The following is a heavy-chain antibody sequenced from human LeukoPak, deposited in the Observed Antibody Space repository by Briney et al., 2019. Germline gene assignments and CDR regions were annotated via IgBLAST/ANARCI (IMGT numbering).Heavy chain of an antibody. Sequence: GGSLRLSCAASGFTVSSNYMSWVRQAPGKSLEWLSVIYNDGRTFYADSVKGRFTISRQNSQNTLYLQMNSLRDEDTAVYYCARGDDDYVRYFDYWGQGTLVAVSS. J-gene: IGHJ4*02. V-gene: IGHV3-53*01. CDR3: ARGDDDYVRYFDY. CDR1: GFTVSSNY. CDR2: IYNDGRT. D-gene: IGHD4-17*01.